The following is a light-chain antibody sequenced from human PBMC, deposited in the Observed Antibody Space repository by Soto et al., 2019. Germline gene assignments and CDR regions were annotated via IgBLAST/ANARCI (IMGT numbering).Light chain of an antibody. CDR2: GAS. J-gene: IGKJ1*01. Sequence: EIVLTQSPGTLSLSPGERATLSCRASQSVTSTYLGWYQQKPGQAPSLLIYGASSRATGIPDRFSGSGSGTDFTLTISRLEPEDFAVYYCQQSHSSPRTFGQGTTV. V-gene: IGKV3-20*01. CDR1: QSVTSTY. CDR3: QQSHSSPRT.